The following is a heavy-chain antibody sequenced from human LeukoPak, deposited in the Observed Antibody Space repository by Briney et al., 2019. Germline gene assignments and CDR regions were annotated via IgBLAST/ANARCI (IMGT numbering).Heavy chain of an antibody. CDR2: ISWNSGSI. V-gene: IGHV3-9*01. Sequence: GGSLRLSCAASGFTFDDYAMHWVRQAPGKGLEWVSGISWNSGSIGYADSVKGRFTISRDNAKNSLYLQMNSLRAEDTALYYCARGDSSGYFHWFDPWGQGTLFTVSS. CDR3: ARGDSSGYFHWFDP. J-gene: IGHJ5*02. D-gene: IGHD3-22*01. CDR1: GFTFDDYA.